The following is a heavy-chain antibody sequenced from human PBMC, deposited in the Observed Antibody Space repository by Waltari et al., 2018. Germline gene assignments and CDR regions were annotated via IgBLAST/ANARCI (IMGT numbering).Heavy chain of an antibody. V-gene: IGHV4-38-2*01. D-gene: IGHD7-27*01. CDR1: GYSISSGYY. Sequence: QVQLQESGPGLVKPSETLSLTCAVSGYSISSGYYWGWIRQPPGKGLEWIGSIYHSGSTYYNPSLKSRVTISVDTSKNQFSLKLSSVTAADTATYYCARRRNWAFPDYWGQGTLVTVSP. CDR3: ARRRNWAFPDY. J-gene: IGHJ4*02. CDR2: IYHSGST.